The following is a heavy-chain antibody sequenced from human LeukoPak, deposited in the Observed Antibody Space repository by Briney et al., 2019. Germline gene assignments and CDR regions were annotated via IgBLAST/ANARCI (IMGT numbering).Heavy chain of an antibody. J-gene: IGHJ5*02. CDR3: ARGVAAAGTDWFDP. V-gene: IGHV4-39*01. D-gene: IGHD6-13*01. CDR2: IYYSGST. Sequence: SETLSLTCTVSGGSISSSSYYWCWIRQPPGKGLEWIGSIYYSGSTYYNPSLKSRVTISVDTSKNQFSLKLSSVTAADTAVYYCARGVAAAGTDWFDPWGQGTLVTVSS. CDR1: GGSISSSSYY.